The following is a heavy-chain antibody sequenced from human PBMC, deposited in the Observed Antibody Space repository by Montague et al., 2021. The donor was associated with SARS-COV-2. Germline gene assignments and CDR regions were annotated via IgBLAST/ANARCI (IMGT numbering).Heavy chain of an antibody. CDR1: GGSFSNYY. J-gene: IGHJ3*02. V-gene: IGHV4-34*01. CDR2: VNQSGTT. CDR3: ARGGRPGVVPDAGLAGRAFDI. D-gene: IGHD2-2*01. Sequence: SETLSLTCAISGGSFSNYYWSWIRQPPGKGLEWVGEVNQSGTTIYNQSVKSGVTISEDTSKNKFYLRLNSVTAADTAVYYCARGGRPGVVPDAGLAGRAFDIWGQGTMVTVSS.